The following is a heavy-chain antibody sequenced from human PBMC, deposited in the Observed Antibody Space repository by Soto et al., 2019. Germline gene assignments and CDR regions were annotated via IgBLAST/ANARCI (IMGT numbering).Heavy chain of an antibody. J-gene: IGHJ4*02. V-gene: IGHV4-31*03. CDR3: ARGGDHQTINY. Sequence: SETLSLTCTVSGGSISSGGYYWSWIRQHPGKGLEWIGYIYYSGSTYYNPSLKSRVTISVDTSKNQFSLKLSSVTAADTAVYYCARGGDHQTINYWGQGTLVTVSS. CDR2: IYYSGST. CDR1: GGSISSGGYY. D-gene: IGHD5-12*01.